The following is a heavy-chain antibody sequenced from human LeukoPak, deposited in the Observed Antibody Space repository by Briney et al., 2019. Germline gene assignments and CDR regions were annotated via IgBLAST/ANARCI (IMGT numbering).Heavy chain of an antibody. J-gene: IGHJ4*02. CDR2: ISANRGNT. V-gene: IGHV1-18*01. D-gene: IGHD3-16*01. Sequence: GASVKVSCKPSGYSFTRNGISWGRQAPGQGLEWMAWISANRGNTNYAQNFQDRGTLTTDTSTSTASMELRSLRSDDTAVYYCARDVNYAFDYWGQGTLVTVSS. CDR3: ARDVNYAFDY. CDR1: GYSFTRNG.